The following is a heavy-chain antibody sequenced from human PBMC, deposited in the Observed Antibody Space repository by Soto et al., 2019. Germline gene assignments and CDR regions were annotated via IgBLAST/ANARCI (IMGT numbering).Heavy chain of an antibody. CDR2: ISFDGRNE. CDR3: AKGAGRGIVAAGFDY. CDR1: GFAFSNYG. J-gene: IGHJ4*02. D-gene: IGHD6-13*01. Sequence: PGGSLRLSCAPSGFAFSNYGMHWVRQAPGKGLEWVAVISFDGRNEFYADSVKGRFSISRDNSKNALYLQMNSVRVDDTSVYYCAKGAGRGIVAAGFDYWGQGTLVTVSS. V-gene: IGHV3-30*18.